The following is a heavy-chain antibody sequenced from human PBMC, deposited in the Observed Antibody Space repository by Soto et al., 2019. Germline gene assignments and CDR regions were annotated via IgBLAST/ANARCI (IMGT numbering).Heavy chain of an antibody. Sequence: ASVKVSCKASGYTFTSYAIHWVRQAPGQRLEWMGWINAGNGNTKYSQKFQGRVIITRDTSAGTAYMELRSLRSGDTAVYYCATPIVAFYWGQGTLVTSPQ. V-gene: IGHV1-3*01. CDR2: INAGNGNT. D-gene: IGHD5-12*01. CDR3: ATPIVAFY. J-gene: IGHJ4*02. CDR1: GYTFTSYA.